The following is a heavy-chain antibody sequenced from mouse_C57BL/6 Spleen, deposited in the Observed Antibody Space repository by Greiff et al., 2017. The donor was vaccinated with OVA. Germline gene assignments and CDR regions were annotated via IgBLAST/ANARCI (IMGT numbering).Heavy chain of an antibody. V-gene: IGHV1-82*01. Sequence: VQLQQSGPELVKPGASVKISCKASGYAFSSSWMNWVKQRPGQGLEWIGRIYPGDGDTNYNGKFKGKATLTADKSSSTAYMQLSSLTSEDSAVYFCARWCYGSSYDYAMDYWGQGTSVTVSS. J-gene: IGHJ4*01. CDR2: IYPGDGDT. CDR3: ARWCYGSSYDYAMDY. D-gene: IGHD1-1*01. CDR1: GYAFSSSW.